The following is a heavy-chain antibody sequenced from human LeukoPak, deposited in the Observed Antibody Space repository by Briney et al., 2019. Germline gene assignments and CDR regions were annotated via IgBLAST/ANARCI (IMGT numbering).Heavy chain of an antibody. CDR2: ISAYNGNT. CDR1: GYTFTSYG. J-gene: IGHJ4*02. V-gene: IGHV1-18*04. CDR3: ARRRYDILTGYYETHTFDY. D-gene: IGHD3-9*01. Sequence: EASVKVSCKASGYTFTSYGISWVRQAPGQGLEWIGWISAYNGNTNYAQKLQGRVTMTTDTSTSTAYMELRSLRSDDTAVYYCARRRYDILTGYYETHTFDYWGQGTLVTVSS.